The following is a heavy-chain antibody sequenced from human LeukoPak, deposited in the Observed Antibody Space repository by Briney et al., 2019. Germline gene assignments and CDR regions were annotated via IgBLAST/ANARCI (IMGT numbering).Heavy chain of an antibody. D-gene: IGHD5-18*01. Sequence: GGSLRLSCAASGFTFDDYTMHWVRQAPWKGLEWVSLISWDGGSTYYADSVKGRFTISRDNSKNSLYLQMNSLRTEDTALYYCAKDISWGGYSYGYFDYWGQGTLVTVSS. CDR3: AKDISWGGYSYGYFDY. V-gene: IGHV3-43*01. CDR1: GFTFDDYT. J-gene: IGHJ4*02. CDR2: ISWDGGST.